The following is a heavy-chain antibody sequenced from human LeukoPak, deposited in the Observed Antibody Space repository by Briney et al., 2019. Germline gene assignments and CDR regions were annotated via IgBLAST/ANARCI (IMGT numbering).Heavy chain of an antibody. CDR1: GGSISSYY. V-gene: IGHV4-4*07. CDR2: IYTSGST. D-gene: IGHD3-10*01. CDR3: ARGRGSTGAVKYYFDY. Sequence: PSETLSLTCTVSGGSISSYYWSWIRQPAGKGLEWIGRIYTSGSTNYNPSLKSRVTMSVDTSENQFSLKLSSVTAADTAVYYCARGRGSTGAVKYYFDYWGQGTLVTVSS. J-gene: IGHJ4*02.